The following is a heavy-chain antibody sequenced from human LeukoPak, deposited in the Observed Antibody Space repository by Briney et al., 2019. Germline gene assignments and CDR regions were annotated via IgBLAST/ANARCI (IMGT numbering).Heavy chain of an antibody. V-gene: IGHV3-23*01. D-gene: IGHD6-25*01. CDR1: GFAFSTYT. Sequence: GGSLRLSCAASGFAFSTYTMSWVRPAPGKGLEWISTVSGSGGSTYYADSVKGRFTISRDNSKNTLYLQMNSLRAEDTAVYYCAKDRGYDAFDIWGQGTMVTVSS. CDR2: VSGSGGST. J-gene: IGHJ3*02. CDR3: AKDRGYDAFDI.